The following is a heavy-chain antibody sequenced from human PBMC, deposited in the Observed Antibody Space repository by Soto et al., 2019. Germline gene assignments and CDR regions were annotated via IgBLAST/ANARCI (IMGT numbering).Heavy chain of an antibody. J-gene: IGHJ6*02. CDR2: INPNSGGT. CDR3: ARDLSFETPRGVYFYYAMDV. V-gene: IGHV1-2*04. Sequence: ASVKVSCKASGYTFTGYYMHWVRQAPGQGLERMGWINPNSGGTNYAQKFQGWVTMTRDTSISTAYMELSRLRSDDTAVYYCARDLSFETPRGVYFYYAMDVWGQGTTVTVSS. CDR1: GYTFTGYY. D-gene: IGHD3-10*01.